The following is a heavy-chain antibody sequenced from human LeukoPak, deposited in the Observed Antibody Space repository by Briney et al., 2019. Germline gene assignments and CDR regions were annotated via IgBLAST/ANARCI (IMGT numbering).Heavy chain of an antibody. D-gene: IGHD6-6*01. V-gene: IGHV4-39*07. CDR1: GGSISSSGSY. CDR3: ARVMAARREDLNWFDP. J-gene: IGHJ5*02. CDR2: VYYSGNT. Sequence: SSETLSLTCTVSGGSISSSGSYWGWIRQPPGKGLEWIVSVYYSGNTYNPSLKSRVTISVDTSKNQFSLNLTSVNAADTAIYYCARVMAARREDLNWFDPWGQGTLVTGSS.